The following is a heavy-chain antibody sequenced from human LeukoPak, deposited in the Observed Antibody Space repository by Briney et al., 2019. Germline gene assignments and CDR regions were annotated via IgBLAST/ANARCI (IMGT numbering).Heavy chain of an antibody. CDR1: GYSFTSYW. Sequence: GESLKISCKGSGYSFTSYWIGWVRQMPGKGLEWMGIIYPGDSDTRYSPSFQGQVTISADKSISTAYLQWSSLKASDTAMYYCAVLDSDYDILTGVGAPYWGQGTLVTVSS. CDR3: AVLDSDYDILTGVGAPY. CDR2: IYPGDSDT. J-gene: IGHJ4*02. D-gene: IGHD3-9*01. V-gene: IGHV5-51*01.